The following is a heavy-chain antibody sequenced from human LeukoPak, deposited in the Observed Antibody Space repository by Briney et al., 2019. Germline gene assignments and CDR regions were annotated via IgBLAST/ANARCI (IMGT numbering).Heavy chain of an antibody. V-gene: IGHV4-38-2*02. J-gene: IGHJ5*01. CDR3: ASPSPGFDS. CDR1: GFSISSGHY. CDR2: IYQSGST. Sequence: SETLSLTCTVSGFSISSGHYWGWIRQPPGKGLEWIGTIYQSGSTYFNPSLKSRVTISVDRAKSQFSLKLSSVTAADTAVYYCASPSPGFDSWGQGTLVTVSS. D-gene: IGHD1-1*01.